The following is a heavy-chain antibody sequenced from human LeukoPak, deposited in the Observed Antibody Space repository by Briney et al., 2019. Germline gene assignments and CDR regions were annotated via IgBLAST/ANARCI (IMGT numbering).Heavy chain of an antibody. Sequence: GSLRLSCAASGFTFSSYAMHWVRQAPGKGLEWVAVISYDGSNKYYADSVKGRFTISRDNSKNTLYLQMNSLRAEDTAVYYCARDQMGCGGDCTGGYYYYYGMDVWGQGTTVTVSS. J-gene: IGHJ6*02. D-gene: IGHD2-21*02. CDR1: GFTFSSYA. CDR2: ISYDGSNK. V-gene: IGHV3-30-3*01. CDR3: ARDQMGCGGDCTGGYYYYYGMDV.